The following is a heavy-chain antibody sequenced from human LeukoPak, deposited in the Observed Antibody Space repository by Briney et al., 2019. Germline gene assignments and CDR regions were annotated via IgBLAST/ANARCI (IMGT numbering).Heavy chain of an antibody. V-gene: IGHV4-34*01. D-gene: IGHD3-22*01. J-gene: IGHJ6*02. CDR1: GGSFSGYY. CDR2: INHSGST. Sequence: PSETLSLTCAVYGGSFSGYYWSWIRQPPGKGLEWIGEINHSGSTNYNPSLKSRVTISVDTSKNQFSLKLSSVTAADTAVYYCARVSSGYYYITVHYYYGMDVWGQGTTVTVSS. CDR3: ARVSSGYYYITVHYYYGMDV.